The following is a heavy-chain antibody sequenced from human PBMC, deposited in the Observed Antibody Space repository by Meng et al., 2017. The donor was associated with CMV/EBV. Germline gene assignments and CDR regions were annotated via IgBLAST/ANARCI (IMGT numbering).Heavy chain of an antibody. D-gene: IGHD3-22*01. V-gene: IGHV4-61*01. J-gene: IGHJ5*02. CDR1: GSYY. CDR2: IYYSGST. CDR3: ARSGDGDSDSSGYRMCWFDP. Sequence: GSYYWSWIRQPPGKGLEWIGYIYYSGSTNYNPSLKSRVTISVDTSKNQFSLKLSSVTAADTAVYYCARSGDGDSDSSGYRMCWFDPWGQGTLVPSPQ.